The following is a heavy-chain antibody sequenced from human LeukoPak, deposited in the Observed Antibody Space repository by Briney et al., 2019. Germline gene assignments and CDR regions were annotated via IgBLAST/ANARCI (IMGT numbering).Heavy chain of an antibody. V-gene: IGHV1-46*01. CDR2: INPSGGST. CDR3: ARVAAEVVGVPGAIGFGWLRRDYYYMDV. CDR1: GGTFSKYA. D-gene: IGHD2-2*02. J-gene: IGHJ6*03. Sequence: GASVKVSCKASGGTFSKYAISWVRQAPGQGLEWMGIINPSGGSTSYAQKFQGRVTMTRDMSTSTVYMELSSLRSEDTAVYYCARVAAEVVGVPGAIGFGWLRRDYYYMDVWGKGTTVTVSS.